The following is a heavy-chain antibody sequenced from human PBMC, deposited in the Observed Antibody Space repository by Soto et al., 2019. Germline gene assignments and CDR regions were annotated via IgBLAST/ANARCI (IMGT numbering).Heavy chain of an antibody. CDR2: IYYSGST. J-gene: IGHJ1*01. V-gene: IGHV4-39*01. D-gene: IGHD2-15*01. Sequence: ASGTLSLTCTVSGGSISSSSYYWGWIRQPPGKGLEWIGSIYYSGSTYYNPSLKSRVTISVDTSKNQFSLKLSSVTAADTAVYYCARSSGDIVVVVAANFQHWGQGTLVTVSS. CDR1: GGSISSSSYY. CDR3: ARSSGDIVVVVAANFQH.